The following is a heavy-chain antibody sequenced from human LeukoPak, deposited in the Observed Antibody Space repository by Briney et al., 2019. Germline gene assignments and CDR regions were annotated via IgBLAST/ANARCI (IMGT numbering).Heavy chain of an antibody. J-gene: IGHJ4*02. CDR1: GFTFSSYW. D-gene: IGHD3-10*01. Sequence: GGSLRLSCAASGFTFSSYWMHWVRQAPGKGLVWVSRINTDGSSTSYADSVKGRFTISRDNAKNTLYPQMNSLRAEDTAVYYCARDGLWFGELSRVDYWGQGTLVTVSS. CDR3: ARDGLWFGELSRVDY. CDR2: INTDGSST. V-gene: IGHV3-74*01.